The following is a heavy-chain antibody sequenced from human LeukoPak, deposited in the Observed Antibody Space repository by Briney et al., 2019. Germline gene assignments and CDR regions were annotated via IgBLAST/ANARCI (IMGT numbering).Heavy chain of an antibody. CDR1: GGSISNYY. V-gene: IGHV4-59*01. CDR3: ARGHDGVVGWFAP. CDR2: ISYSGST. J-gene: IGHJ5*02. D-gene: IGHD2-15*01. Sequence: SETLSLTCTVSGGSISNYYWIWIRQPPGKGLEWIGHISYSGSTNYNPSLKSRITISVDTSKNQFSLKVTSVTAADTAIYYCARGHDGVVGWFAPWGRGTLVTVSS.